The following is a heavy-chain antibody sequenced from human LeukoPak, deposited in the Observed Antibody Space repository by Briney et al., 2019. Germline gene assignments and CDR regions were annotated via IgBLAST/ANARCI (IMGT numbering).Heavy chain of an antibody. CDR2: IYTSGST. D-gene: IGHD6-19*01. Sequence: SETLSLTCTVAGGSVSSYYGSWIRQPAGKGLEWIGLIYTSGSTDDNPSRKGRVTMSVDTSKNQFSLTLSSVTAADTAVYYCARAPEYRGGWYGFGPPPTPDAFDIWGQGTVVTVSS. CDR3: ARAPEYRGGWYGFGPPPTPDAFDI. CDR1: GGSVSSYY. V-gene: IGHV4-4*07. J-gene: IGHJ3*02.